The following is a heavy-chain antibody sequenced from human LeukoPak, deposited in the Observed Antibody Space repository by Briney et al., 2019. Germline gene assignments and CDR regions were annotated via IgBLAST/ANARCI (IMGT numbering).Heavy chain of an antibody. CDR1: GGSFSGYY. V-gene: IGHV4-34*01. CDR3: ARNHGSGSYGY. D-gene: IGHD3-10*01. J-gene: IGHJ4*02. Sequence: SETLSLTCAVYGGSFSGYYWSWIRQPPGKGLEWIGSIYYSGSTYYNPSLKSRVTISVDTSKNQFSLKLSSVTAADTAVYYCARNHGSGSYGYWGQGTLVTVSS. CDR2: IYYSGST.